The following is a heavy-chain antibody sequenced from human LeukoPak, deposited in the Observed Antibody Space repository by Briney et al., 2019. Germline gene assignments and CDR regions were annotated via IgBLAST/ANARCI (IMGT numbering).Heavy chain of an antibody. CDR2: IIPIFGTA. V-gene: IGHV1-69*13. J-gene: IGHJ4*02. CDR1: GGTFSSYA. CDR3: ARVSSHRNYDFWSGYYSPPDY. Sequence: ASVKVSCKASGGTFSSYAISWVRQAPGQGLEWMGGIIPIFGTANYAQKFQGRVTITADESTSTAYMELSSLRSEDTAVYYCARVSSHRNYDFWSGYYSPPDYWGQGTLVTVSS. D-gene: IGHD3-3*01.